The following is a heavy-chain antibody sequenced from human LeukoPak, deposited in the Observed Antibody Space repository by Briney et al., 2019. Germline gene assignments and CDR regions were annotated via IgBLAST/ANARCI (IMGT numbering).Heavy chain of an antibody. CDR2: ISYDGSNK. D-gene: IGHD6-19*01. Sequence: PGGSLRLSCAASGFTFSSYGMHWVRQAPGKGLEWVAVISYDGSNKYYADSVKGRFTISRDNSKNTLYLQMNSLRAEDTALYYCARGWALAGNPNWFDPWGQGTLVTVSS. J-gene: IGHJ5*02. CDR3: ARGWALAGNPNWFDP. V-gene: IGHV3-30*03. CDR1: GFTFSSYG.